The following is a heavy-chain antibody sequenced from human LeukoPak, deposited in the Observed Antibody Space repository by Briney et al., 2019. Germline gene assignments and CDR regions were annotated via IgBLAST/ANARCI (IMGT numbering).Heavy chain of an antibody. J-gene: IGHJ3*02. V-gene: IGHV3-23*01. CDR3: AKSPRIAAAGTIAFDI. Sequence: PGGSLRLSCAAFGFTFSSYAMRWVRQAPGKGLEWVSAISGSGGSTYYADSVKGRFTISRDNSKNTLYLQMNSLRAEDTAVYYCAKSPRIAAAGTIAFDIWGQGTMVTVSS. D-gene: IGHD6-13*01. CDR1: GFTFSSYA. CDR2: ISGSGGST.